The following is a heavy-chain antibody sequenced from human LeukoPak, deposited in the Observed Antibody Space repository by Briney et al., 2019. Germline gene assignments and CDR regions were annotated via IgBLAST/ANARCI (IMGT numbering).Heavy chain of an antibody. D-gene: IGHD3-22*01. Sequence: SETLSLTCAVYGGSFSDYYWSGIRQPPGKGLEWVGEINHSGSTNYNPSLKSRVTLSLDTSKIEFSLRMSSVTAADTAVYYCARELYSSGYHDAFDIWGQGTMVTASS. CDR2: INHSGST. V-gene: IGHV4-34*01. CDR3: ARELYSSGYHDAFDI. CDR1: GGSFSDYY. J-gene: IGHJ3*02.